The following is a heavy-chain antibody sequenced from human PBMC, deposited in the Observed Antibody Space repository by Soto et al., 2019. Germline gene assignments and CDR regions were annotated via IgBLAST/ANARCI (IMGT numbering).Heavy chain of an antibody. Sequence: QVQLQESGPGLVKPSQPLSLTCTVSGGSVRRGNYYWSWIRQFPGKGLEWIGYISNSGRTHYNPSLRSRITILVDTSKNQFFLELRSVTAADTALYYCARADYATGSYYPDYWGQGTLVTVSS. CDR2: ISNSGRT. V-gene: IGHV4-31*03. CDR3: ARADYATGSYYPDY. J-gene: IGHJ4*02. D-gene: IGHD3-10*01. CDR1: GGSVRRGNYY.